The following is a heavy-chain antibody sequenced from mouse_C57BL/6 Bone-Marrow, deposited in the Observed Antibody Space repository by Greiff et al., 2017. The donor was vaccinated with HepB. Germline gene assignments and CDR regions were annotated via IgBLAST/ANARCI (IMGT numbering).Heavy chain of an antibody. CDR1: GFTFSSYA. D-gene: IGHD2-1*01. CDR3: ARGDYYVIFYAMDY. J-gene: IGHJ4*01. Sequence: EVQGVESGGGLVKPGGSLKLSCAASGFTFSSYAMSWVRQTPEKRLEWVATISDGGSYTYYPDNVKGRFTISRDNAKNNLYLQMSHLKSEDTAMYYCARGDYYVIFYAMDYWGQGTSVTVSS. CDR2: ISDGGSYT. V-gene: IGHV5-4*01.